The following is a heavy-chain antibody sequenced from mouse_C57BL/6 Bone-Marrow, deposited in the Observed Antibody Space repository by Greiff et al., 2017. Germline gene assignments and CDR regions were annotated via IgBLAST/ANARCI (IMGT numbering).Heavy chain of an antibody. D-gene: IGHD2-4*01. CDR3: ARYDYYFDY. CDR2: IYPGSGST. CDR1: GYTFTSYW. J-gene: IGHJ2*01. Sequence: VQLQQPGAELVKPGASVKMSCKASGYTFTSYWITWVKQRTGQGLEWIGDIYPGSGSTNYNEKFKGKATLTVDTSSSTAYMQLSSLTSEDSAVYYCARYDYYFDYWGQGTTLTVSS. V-gene: IGHV1-55*01.